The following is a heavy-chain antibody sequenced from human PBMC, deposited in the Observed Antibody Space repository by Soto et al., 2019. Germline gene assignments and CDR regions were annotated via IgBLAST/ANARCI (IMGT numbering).Heavy chain of an antibody. CDR1: GGSISSGDYY. Sequence: QVQLQESGPGLVKPSQTLSLTCTVSGGSISSGDYYWSWIRQPPGKGLEWIGYIYYSGSTYYNPSLKSRVTISVDTSKNQFSLKLSSVTAADTAVYYCARVGNWNYGLWGSPNWFDPWGQGTLVTVSS. D-gene: IGHD1-7*01. CDR2: IYYSGST. J-gene: IGHJ5*02. V-gene: IGHV4-30-4*01. CDR3: ARVGNWNYGLWGSPNWFDP.